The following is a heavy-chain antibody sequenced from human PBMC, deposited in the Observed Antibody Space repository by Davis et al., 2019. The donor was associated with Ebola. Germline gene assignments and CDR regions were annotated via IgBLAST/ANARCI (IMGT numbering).Heavy chain of an antibody. Sequence: ASVKVSCKASGYTFTSYGISWVRQAPGQGLEWMGWISAYNGNTNYAQKLQGRVTMTTDTSTSTAYMELRSLRSDDTAVYYCARGPTIVVVPAAITWHYYYGMDVWGQGTTVTVSS. CDR3: ARGPTIVVVPAAITWHYYYGMDV. CDR1: GYTFTSYG. J-gene: IGHJ6*02. V-gene: IGHV1-18*01. D-gene: IGHD2-2*01. CDR2: ISAYNGNT.